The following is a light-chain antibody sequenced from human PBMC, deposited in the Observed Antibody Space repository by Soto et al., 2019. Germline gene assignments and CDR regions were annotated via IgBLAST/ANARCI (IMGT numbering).Light chain of an antibody. Sequence: QSSLTQPGSVSGAPGQSITIACTGTSSDIGHYDYVSWYQPHPGKAPQLMIYHLPFPPPGLSNRYSGSTSGTSAPXXISGLQAEDQAHYYYSSYTSSITRQVFGAGTKATVL. CDR1: SSDIGHYDY. J-gene: IGLJ1*01. V-gene: IGLV2-14*03. CDR2: HLP. CDR3: SSYTSSITRQV.